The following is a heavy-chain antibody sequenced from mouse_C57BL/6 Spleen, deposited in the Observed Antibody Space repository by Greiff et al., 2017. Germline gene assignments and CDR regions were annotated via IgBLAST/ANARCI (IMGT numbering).Heavy chain of an antibody. V-gene: IGHV1-54*01. J-gene: IGHJ3*01. D-gene: IGHD2-1*01. CDR1: GYAFTNYL. CDR2: INPGRGGS. Sequence: VKLQQSGAELVRPGTSVKVSCKASGYAFTNYLIEWVKQRPGQGLEWIGVINPGRGGSNYNEKFKGKATLTAYKSSSTAYMQLSSLTSEDSAVYFCARSWDYGNYVWFAYWGQGTLVTVSA. CDR3: ARSWDYGNYVWFAY.